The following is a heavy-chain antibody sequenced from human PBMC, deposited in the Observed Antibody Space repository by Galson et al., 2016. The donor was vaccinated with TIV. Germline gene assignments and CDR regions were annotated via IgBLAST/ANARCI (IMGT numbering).Heavy chain of an antibody. D-gene: IGHD3-3*01. Sequence: SGAEVKKPGESLKISCKASGSSFATFWVGWVRQMPGQGLEWMGVIYPADSETRYSPSFQGQVTISADKSISTAYLQWSSLKASDTAIYYCARHHDFWSGPGYFYMDVWGKGTTVSVSS. CDR3: ARHHDFWSGPGYFYMDV. J-gene: IGHJ6*03. CDR2: IYPADSET. V-gene: IGHV5-51*01. CDR1: GSSFATFW.